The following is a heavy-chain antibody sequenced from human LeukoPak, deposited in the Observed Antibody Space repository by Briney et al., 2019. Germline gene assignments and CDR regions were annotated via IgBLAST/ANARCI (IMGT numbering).Heavy chain of an antibody. CDR1: GYSISSDNY. V-gene: IGHV4-38-2*02. CDR2: IYQTGST. D-gene: IGHD4-23*01. CDR3: ARHGGGKGPNLDY. J-gene: IGHJ4*02. Sequence: PSETLSLTCTVSGYSISSDNYWGWIRQPPGKGLEWIGNIYQTGSTYYNPSLTSRVTISIDTSKNQFSLKLSSVTAADTAVYYCARHGGGKGPNLDYWGQGTLVTVSS.